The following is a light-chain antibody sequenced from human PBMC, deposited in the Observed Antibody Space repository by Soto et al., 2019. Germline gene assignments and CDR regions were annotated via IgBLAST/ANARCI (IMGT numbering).Light chain of an antibody. J-gene: IGLJ2*01. CDR1: NIGSKS. CDR2: YDS. CDR3: QVWDSSREV. V-gene: IGLV3-21*04. Sequence: SYELTQPPSVSVAPGKTARITCGGNNIGSKSVHWYQQKPGQAPVLVIYYDSDRPSGIPERFSGSNSGNTATLTISRVEAGDEADYYCQVWDSSREVFGGGTQLTVL.